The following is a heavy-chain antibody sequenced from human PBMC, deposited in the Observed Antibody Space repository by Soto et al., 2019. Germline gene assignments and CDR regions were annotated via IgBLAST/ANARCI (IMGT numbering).Heavy chain of an antibody. CDR1: GGSIGSYY. CDR2: IYYSGST. CDR3: ARKLDP. V-gene: IGHV4-59*01. J-gene: IGHJ5*02. Sequence: SETLSLTCTVSGGSIGSYYWSWIRQPPGKGLEWIGYIYYSGSTNYNPSLKSRVTISVDTSKNQFSLKLSSVTAADTAVYYCARKLDPWGQGTLVTVSS.